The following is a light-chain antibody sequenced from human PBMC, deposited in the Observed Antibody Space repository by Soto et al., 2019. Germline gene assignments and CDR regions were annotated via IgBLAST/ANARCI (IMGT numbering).Light chain of an antibody. CDR2: DVS. CDR1: SSDIGGYNF. CDR3: SSYTSGSTLDV. Sequence: QSALTQPASVSGSPGQSITISCTGTSSDIGGYNFVSWYQQHPGKAPKLMIYDVSNWPSGVSNRFSGSKSGNTASLTISGLQAEDEADYYCSSYTSGSTLDVFGTGTKVTVL. V-gene: IGLV2-14*01. J-gene: IGLJ1*01.